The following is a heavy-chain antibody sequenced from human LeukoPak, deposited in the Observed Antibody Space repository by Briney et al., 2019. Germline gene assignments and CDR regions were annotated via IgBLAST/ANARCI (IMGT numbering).Heavy chain of an antibody. CDR3: TRDPTTVITLPYYFDF. D-gene: IGHD4-17*01. V-gene: IGHV4-34*01. J-gene: IGHJ4*02. CDR1: GGSFSGSH. Sequence: SETLPLTCAVHGGSFSGSHWNWIRQSPGKGLEWIGEINDRGRTNYNPSLKSRVTLSVDTSNKQFSLRLSAVTAADTAVYYCTRDPTTVITLPYYFDFWGRGTLVTVSS. CDR2: INDRGRT.